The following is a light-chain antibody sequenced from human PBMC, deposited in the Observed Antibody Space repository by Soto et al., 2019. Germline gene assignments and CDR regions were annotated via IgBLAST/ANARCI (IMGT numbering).Light chain of an antibody. CDR1: QSISSH. Sequence: DIQITQSPASLSASVGDRVIVTCRASQSISSHLNWYQLKPGKAPKLLIIAASSLQSGVPSRFSGSGSGTDFTLTITSLQPEDFGTYFCQHSHMTPVTFGGGTKVDIK. J-gene: IGKJ4*01. CDR2: AAS. V-gene: IGKV1-39*01. CDR3: QHSHMTPVT.